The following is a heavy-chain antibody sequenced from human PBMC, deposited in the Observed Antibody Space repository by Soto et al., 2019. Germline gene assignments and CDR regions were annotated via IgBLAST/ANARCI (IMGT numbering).Heavy chain of an antibody. CDR2: ISWNSGSI. CDR1: GFTFDDYA. D-gene: IGHD3-16*01. CDR3: EKGGNFNYRDV. V-gene: IGHV3-9*01. Sequence: GGSLRLSCAASGFTFDDYAMHWVRQAPGKGLEWVSGISWNSGSIGYADSVKGRFTISRDNAKNSLYLPMNSLRAEDTALYYWEKGGNFNYRDVWGKGTTVPVPS. J-gene: IGHJ6*03.